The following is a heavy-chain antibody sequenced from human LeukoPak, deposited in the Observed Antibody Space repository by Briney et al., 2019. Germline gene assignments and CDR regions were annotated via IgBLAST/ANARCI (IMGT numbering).Heavy chain of an antibody. D-gene: IGHD5-12*01. CDR2: ITSSGNDI. V-gene: IGHV3-11*01. Sequence: RGPLRLSCAASGFTVSDYYMSWIRQATGEGLWWVAYITSSGNDIYYADSVKGRFTISRDNAKNALFLRMNSLRVEDTATYYCASDIVATSGDFWGQGTLVSVSS. CDR1: GFTVSDYY. CDR3: ASDIVATSGDF. J-gene: IGHJ4*02.